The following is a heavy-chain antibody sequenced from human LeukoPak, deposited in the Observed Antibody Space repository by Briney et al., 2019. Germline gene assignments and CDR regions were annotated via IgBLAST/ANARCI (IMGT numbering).Heavy chain of an antibody. CDR3: ARVGAVAASYYFDY. CDR1: GYTFTSYD. J-gene: IGHJ4*02. Sequence: GASVKVSCKASGYTFTSYDINWVRQATGQGLEWMGWMNPNSGNTGYAQKFQGRVTMTRNTSISTAYMELSSLRSEDTAVYYCARVGAVAASYYFDYWGQGTLVTVSS. CDR2: MNPNSGNT. V-gene: IGHV1-8*01. D-gene: IGHD6-19*01.